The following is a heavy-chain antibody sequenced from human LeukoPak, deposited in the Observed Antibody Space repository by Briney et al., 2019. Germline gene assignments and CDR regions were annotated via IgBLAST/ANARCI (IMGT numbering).Heavy chain of an antibody. D-gene: IGHD3-16*01. CDR2: IYHNEST. V-gene: IGHV4-38-2*01. CDR3: ARLYWGLGAFDI. CDR1: GYSISTGYY. J-gene: IGHJ3*02. Sequence: SETLSLTCAVSGYSISTGYYWAWIRQLPGKGLEWIGSIYHNESTYYNPSLKSRVTISVDTSKNQFSLKLSSVTAADTAVYYCARLYWGLGAFDIWGQGTMVTVSS.